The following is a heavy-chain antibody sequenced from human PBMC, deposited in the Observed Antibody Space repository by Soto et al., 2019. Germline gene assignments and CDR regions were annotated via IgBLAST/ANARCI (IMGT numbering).Heavy chain of an antibody. J-gene: IGHJ4*02. Sequence: GGSLRLSCAASGFTFSSYAMSWVRQAPGKGLEWVSAISGSGGSTYYADSVKGRFTISRDNSKNTLYLQMNSLRAEDTAVYYCAKVILTGYFGSGGFDYWGQGTLVTVSS. CDR2: ISGSGGST. CDR1: GFTFSSYA. D-gene: IGHD3-9*01. V-gene: IGHV3-23*01. CDR3: AKVILTGYFGSGGFDY.